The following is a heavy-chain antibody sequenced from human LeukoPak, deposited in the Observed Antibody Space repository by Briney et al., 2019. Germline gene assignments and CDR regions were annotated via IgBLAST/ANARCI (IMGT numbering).Heavy chain of an antibody. J-gene: IGHJ4*02. CDR2: INPNTGGT. V-gene: IGHV1-2*02. CDR3: AREGDFNGSGRGDS. CDR1: GYTFTRFY. D-gene: IGHD3-10*01. Sequence: ASVKVSCKTSGYTFTRFYIHWVRQAPGQGLEWMVWINPNTGGTNFAQKFQGRVTMTTDTSISTAYMDLRRLTSDDTAVYFCAREGDFNGSGRGDSWGQGTLVSVSS.